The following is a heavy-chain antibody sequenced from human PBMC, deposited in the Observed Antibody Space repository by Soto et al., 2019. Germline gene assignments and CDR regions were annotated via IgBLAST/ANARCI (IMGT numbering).Heavy chain of an antibody. CDR1: GFTFSSYE. CDR3: ARVVDTAMPDY. D-gene: IGHD5-18*01. CDR2: ISSSGSTI. J-gene: IGHJ4*02. Sequence: EVQLVESGGGLVQPGGSLRLSCAASGFTFSSYEMNWVRQAPGKGLEWVSYISSSGSTIYYADSVKGRFTISRDNAKKSLYLQMNSLRAEDTAVYYCARVVDTAMPDYWGQGTLVTVSS. V-gene: IGHV3-48*03.